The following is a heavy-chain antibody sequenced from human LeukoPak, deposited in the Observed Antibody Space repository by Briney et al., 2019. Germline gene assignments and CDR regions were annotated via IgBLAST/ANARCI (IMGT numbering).Heavy chain of an antibody. Sequence: GGSLRLSCVGSGFTFGDHTMSWVRQAPGKGLEWVSAISGSGGSTYYADSVKGRFTISRDNSKNTLYLQMNSLRAEDTAVYYCAKDMMDDSPTDFDYWGQGTLVTVSS. CDR2: ISGSGGST. CDR1: GFTFGDHT. D-gene: IGHD3-22*01. CDR3: AKDMMDDSPTDFDY. J-gene: IGHJ4*02. V-gene: IGHV3-23*01.